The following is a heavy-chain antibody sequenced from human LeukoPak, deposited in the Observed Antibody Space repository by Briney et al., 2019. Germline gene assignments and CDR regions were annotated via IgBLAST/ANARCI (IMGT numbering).Heavy chain of an antibody. CDR3: ARVLGGGYCSSTSCWEDY. D-gene: IGHD2-2*01. Sequence: ASVKVSCKASGYTFTSYDINWVRQATGQGLDGLGWMNPNSGNTGYAQKFQGRVTMTRNTSISTAYMELSSLRSEDTAVYYCARVLGGGYCSSTSCWEDYWGQGTLVTVSS. V-gene: IGHV1-8*01. CDR2: MNPNSGNT. J-gene: IGHJ4*02. CDR1: GYTFTSYD.